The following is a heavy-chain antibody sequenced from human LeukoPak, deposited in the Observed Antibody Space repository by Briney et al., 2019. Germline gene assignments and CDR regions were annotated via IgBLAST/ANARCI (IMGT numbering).Heavy chain of an antibody. CDR1: GFTFSSYG. J-gene: IGHJ4*02. V-gene: IGHV3-30*02. Sequence: SGGSLRLSCAASGFTFSSYGMHWVRQAPGKGLEWVAFIRYDGSNKYYADSVKGRFTISRDNSKNTLYLQMNSLRAEDTAVYYCAKDRGYSSGRYLDYWGQGTLVTVSS. CDR2: IRYDGSNK. CDR3: AKDRGYSSGRYLDY. D-gene: IGHD6-19*01.